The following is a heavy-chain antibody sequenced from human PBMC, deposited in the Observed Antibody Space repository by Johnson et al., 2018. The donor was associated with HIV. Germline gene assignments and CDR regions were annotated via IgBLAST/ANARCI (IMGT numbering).Heavy chain of an antibody. J-gene: IGHJ3*02. V-gene: IGHV3-30*18. CDR1: GFTFSTYG. Sequence: QVQLVESGGRVVQPGGSLTLSCAASGFTFSTYGMHWVRQAPGRGLEWVAVISYDGRNKYNVHFTKGRFTISRDNSKDILYLQMNSLRPEDTAVYFCAKGVENFSYVWNDAFDIWGQGTIVTVSS. D-gene: IGHD3-16*01. CDR2: ISYDGRNK. CDR3: AKGVENFSYVWNDAFDI.